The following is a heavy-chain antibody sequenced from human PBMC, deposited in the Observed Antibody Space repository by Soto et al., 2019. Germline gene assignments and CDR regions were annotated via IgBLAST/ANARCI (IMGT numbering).Heavy chain of an antibody. D-gene: IGHD2-2*01. CDR1: GGFNSYS. Sequence: QVQLVQSGAEVKKPGSSVKVSCKGSGGFNSYSISWVRQAPGQGPEWMGGIIPIFATPTYAQKFQGSVTITADKSTSTAYMELSRLTSEDTAVYYCARGGPVIIPAATNWFDPWGQGTLVSVSS. CDR3: ARGGPVIIPAATNWFDP. CDR2: IIPIFATP. J-gene: IGHJ5*02. V-gene: IGHV1-69*06.